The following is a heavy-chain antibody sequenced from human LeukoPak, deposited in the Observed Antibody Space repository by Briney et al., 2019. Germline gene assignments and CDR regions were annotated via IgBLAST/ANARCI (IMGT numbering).Heavy chain of an antibody. CDR2: IYYSGST. V-gene: IGHV4-59*01. CDR3: ARLGEASYYDILTGYYPHWYFDL. J-gene: IGHJ2*01. Sequence: PSETLSLTCTVSGGSISSYYWSWIRQPPGKGLEWIGYIYYSGSTNYNPSLKSRVTISVDTSKNQFSLKLSSVAAADTAVYYCARLGEASYYDILTGYYPHWYFDLWGRGTLVTVSS. D-gene: IGHD3-9*01. CDR1: GGSISSYY.